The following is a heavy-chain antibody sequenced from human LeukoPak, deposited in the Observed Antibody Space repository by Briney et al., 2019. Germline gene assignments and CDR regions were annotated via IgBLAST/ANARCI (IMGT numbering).Heavy chain of an antibody. Sequence: SVKVSCKASGGTFSRYPISWVRQAPGQGLEWMGGIIPFIGTPTYAPKFQGRLTITADESTSTAYIALSSLRAGDTAVYYCARTLLWFGELLPNWFDPWGQGTLVTVSS. J-gene: IGHJ5*02. CDR3: ARTLLWFGELLPNWFDP. CDR1: GGTFSRYP. V-gene: IGHV1-69*13. D-gene: IGHD3-10*01. CDR2: IIPFIGTP.